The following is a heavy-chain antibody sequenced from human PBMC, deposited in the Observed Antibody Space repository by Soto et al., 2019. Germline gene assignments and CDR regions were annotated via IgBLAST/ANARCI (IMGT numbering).Heavy chain of an antibody. Sequence: PGGSLRLSCAASGFTFNTYGMNWVRQAPGKGLEWVGVIWYDGSKKEYADSVKGRFTISRDNSKNTLYLQMNSLRAEDTADYYCARVDCTGGSCRPYYYYDMDVWGQGTTVTVSS. D-gene: IGHD2-15*01. CDR2: IWYDGSKK. V-gene: IGHV3-33*01. J-gene: IGHJ6*02. CDR1: GFTFNTYG. CDR3: ARVDCTGGSCRPYYYYDMDV.